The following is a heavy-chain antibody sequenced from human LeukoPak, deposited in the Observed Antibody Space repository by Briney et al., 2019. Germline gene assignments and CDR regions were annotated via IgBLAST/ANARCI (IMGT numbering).Heavy chain of an antibody. J-gene: IGHJ6*02. CDR3: ARDRETSTVTLYGMDV. V-gene: IGHV6-1*01. CDR2: TYYRSKWYN. CDR1: GDSVSSNTGI. Sequence: SQTLSLTCAISGDSVSSNTGIWNWVRQSPSRGLEWLGRTYYRSKWYNDYAVSVKSRITINPDTSKNQFSLQLNSVTPEDTAVYYCARDRETSTVTLYGMDVWGQGTTVTVSS. D-gene: IGHD4-11*01.